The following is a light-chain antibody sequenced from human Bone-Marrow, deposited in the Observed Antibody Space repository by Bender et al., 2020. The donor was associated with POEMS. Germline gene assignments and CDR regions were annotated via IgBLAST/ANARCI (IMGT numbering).Light chain of an antibody. CDR3: QVWDRSSDHMV. J-gene: IGLJ2*01. Sequence: SYVLTQPPSVSVAPGKTASISCGGNNIGGKSVHWYQQKPGQAPVLVVYDDNHRPSGIPERFSGSNSGNTATLTISRVEAGDEAEYYCQVWDRSSDHMVFGGGTKLTVL. CDR1: NIGGKS. CDR2: DDN. V-gene: IGLV3-21*03.